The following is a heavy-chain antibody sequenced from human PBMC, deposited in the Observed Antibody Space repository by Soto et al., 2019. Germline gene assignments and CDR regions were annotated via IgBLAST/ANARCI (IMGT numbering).Heavy chain of an antibody. Sequence: ASVKVSCKASGYTFTDYGITWVRQAPGQGLEWMGWISAYTGNTNYAQKVQGRVAMSTDTSTSTAYLELRSLRSDDTAVYYCARGPESRSTAYFDYWGQGTLVTVSS. D-gene: IGHD2-2*01. CDR1: GYTFTDYG. J-gene: IGHJ4*02. CDR3: ARGPESRSTAYFDY. CDR2: ISAYTGNT. V-gene: IGHV1-18*01.